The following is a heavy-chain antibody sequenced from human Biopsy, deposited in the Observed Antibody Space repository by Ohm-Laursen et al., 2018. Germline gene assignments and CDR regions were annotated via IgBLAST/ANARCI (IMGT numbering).Heavy chain of an antibody. CDR3: ARVAGGYAYYYGMDV. J-gene: IGHJ6*02. CDR1: GYSVTNDYY. D-gene: IGHD5-12*01. V-gene: IGHV4-38-2*01. Sequence: TLSLTCAVSGYSVTNDYYWGWIRQPPGKGLEWIGNIYYDGITYYNPSLKCRVAMSVDTSKNQFSLRLTSVTAADTAVYYCARVAGGYAYYYGMDVWGQGTTVIVSS. CDR2: IYYDGIT.